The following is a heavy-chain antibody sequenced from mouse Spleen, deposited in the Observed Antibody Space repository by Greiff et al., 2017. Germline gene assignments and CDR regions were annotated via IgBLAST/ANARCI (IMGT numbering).Heavy chain of an antibody. J-gene: IGHJ1*03. Sequence: QVQLKQSGAELAKPGASVKLSCKASGYTFTSYWMHWVKQRPGQGLEWIGYINPSSGYTKYNQKFKDKATLTADKSSSTAYMQLSSLTYEDSAVYYCARLVTTVNWYFDVWGTGTTVTVSS. CDR1: GYTFTSYW. CDR2: INPSSGYT. CDR3: ARLVTTVNWYFDV. D-gene: IGHD1-1*01. V-gene: IGHV1-7*01.